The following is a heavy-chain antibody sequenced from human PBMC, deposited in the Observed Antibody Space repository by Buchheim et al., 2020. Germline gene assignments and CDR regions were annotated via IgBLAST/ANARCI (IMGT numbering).Heavy chain of an antibody. D-gene: IGHD2/OR15-2a*01. CDR3: ARLLGFLVDH. J-gene: IGHJ4*02. V-gene: IGHV4-39*01. CDR2: IYSNGNT. Sequence: QLRLQESGPRLVKPSETLSLTCTISGGSVSTGNHWGWIRQPPGKGLEWIASIYSNGNTYYNSSLKSRLTISIDTSANRFSLELTSVTAADTAVYYCARLLGFLVDHWGQGTL. CDR1: GGSVSTGNH.